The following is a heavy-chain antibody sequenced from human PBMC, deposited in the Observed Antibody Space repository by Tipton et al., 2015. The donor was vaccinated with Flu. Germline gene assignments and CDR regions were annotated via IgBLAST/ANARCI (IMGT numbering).Heavy chain of an antibody. V-gene: IGHV4-4*07. CDR1: GGSISSYY. Sequence: TLSLTCTVSGGSISSYYWGWIRQPAGKGLEWIGRIYTSGSTNYNPSLKSRVTMSVDTSKNQFSLKLSSVTAADTAVYYCARDRIRAAAGSTLGYGMDVWGQGTTVTVSS. D-gene: IGHD6-13*01. J-gene: IGHJ6*02. CDR2: IYTSGST. CDR3: ARDRIRAAAGSTLGYGMDV.